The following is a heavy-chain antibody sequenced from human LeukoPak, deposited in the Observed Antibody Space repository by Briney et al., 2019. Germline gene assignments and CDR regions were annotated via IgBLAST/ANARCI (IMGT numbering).Heavy chain of an antibody. J-gene: IGHJ6*02. D-gene: IGHD1-1*01. V-gene: IGHV1-18*01. CDR1: GYTFASYG. CDR3: ARGGTEDVRRSSQFYVKYNYNGMDV. CDR2: ISAYNGNT. Sequence: GASVKVSCKASGYTFASYGISWVRQAPGQGLEWIGWISAYNGNTNYAQKFQDRVTLTTDTSATTVYMELTSLRSDDTAIYYCARGGTEDVRRSSQFYVKYNYNGMDVWGQGTMVTVSS.